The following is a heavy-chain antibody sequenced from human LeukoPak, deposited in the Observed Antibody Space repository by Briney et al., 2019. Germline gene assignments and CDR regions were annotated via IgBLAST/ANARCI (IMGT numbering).Heavy chain of an antibody. J-gene: IGHJ4*02. D-gene: IGHD1-7*01. V-gene: IGHV3-23*01. CDR1: GFTFSSYA. Sequence: QSGRSLRLSCAASGFTFSSYAMSWVRQAPGKGLEWVSAISGSGGSTYYADSVKGRFTISRDNSKNTLYLQMNSLRAEDTAVYYCAKEHATITGTTTDYWGQGTLVTVSS. CDR3: AKEHATITGTTTDY. CDR2: ISGSGGST.